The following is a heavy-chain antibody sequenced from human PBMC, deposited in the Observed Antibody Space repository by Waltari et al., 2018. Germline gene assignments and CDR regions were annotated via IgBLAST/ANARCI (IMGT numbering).Heavy chain of an antibody. V-gene: IGHV3-33*06. Sequence: QVQLVESGGGVVQPGRSLRLSCAASGFTFSSYGMHWVRQAPGKGLEWVAVIWYDGSNKYYADSVKGRFTISRDNSKNTLYLQRNSLRAEDTAVYYCAKVGDYGDYPPIYYYYYGMDVWGQGTTVTVSS. CDR1: GFTFSSYG. CDR3: AKVGDYGDYPPIYYYYYGMDV. CDR2: IWYDGSNK. J-gene: IGHJ6*02. D-gene: IGHD4-17*01.